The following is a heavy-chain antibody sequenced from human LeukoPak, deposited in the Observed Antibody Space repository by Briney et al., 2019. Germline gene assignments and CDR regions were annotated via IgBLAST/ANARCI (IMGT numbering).Heavy chain of an antibody. D-gene: IGHD3-10*01. CDR1: GGSISSSSYY. Sequence: ASETLSLTCTVSGGSISSSSYYWGWIRQPPGKGLEWIGSIYYSGSTYYNPSLKSRVTISVDTSKNQFSLKLSSVTAADTAVYYCAREEILLVYWGQGTLVTVSS. CDR2: IYYSGST. CDR3: AREEILLVY. J-gene: IGHJ4*02. V-gene: IGHV4-39*07.